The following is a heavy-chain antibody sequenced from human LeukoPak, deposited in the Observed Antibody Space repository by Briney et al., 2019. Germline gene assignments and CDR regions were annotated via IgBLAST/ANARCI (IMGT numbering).Heavy chain of an antibody. Sequence: GASVKVSCKASGFPFISYYMHWVRQAPGQGLEWMGIVNLSGGGTSYAQKFQGRVTMTRDTSTSTVYMELSSLTSEDTAMYFCARVRPVAGLDYWGQGTLVTVSS. J-gene: IGHJ4*02. CDR3: ARVRPVAGLDY. CDR1: GFPFISYY. CDR2: VNLSGGGT. D-gene: IGHD6-19*01. V-gene: IGHV1-46*01.